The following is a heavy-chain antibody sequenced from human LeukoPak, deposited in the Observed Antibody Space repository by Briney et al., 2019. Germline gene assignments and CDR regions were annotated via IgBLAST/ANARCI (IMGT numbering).Heavy chain of an antibody. CDR3: ARARGETLTGVDF. Sequence: SETLSLTCTVSGDSISSYFWSWIRQPPGKGLEWIGYIHYSARTNYSPSLKSRVTISVDTTQDQFSLKLSSVTAADTAVYYCARARGETLTGVDFWGQGTLVTVSS. D-gene: IGHD2-21*01. CDR2: IHYSART. V-gene: IGHV4-59*01. CDR1: GDSISSYF. J-gene: IGHJ4*02.